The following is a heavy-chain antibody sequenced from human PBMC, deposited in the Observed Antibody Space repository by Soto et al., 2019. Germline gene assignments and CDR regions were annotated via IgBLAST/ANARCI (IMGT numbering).Heavy chain of an antibody. V-gene: IGHV3-23*01. CDR2: ISGGGDST. D-gene: IGHD3-10*01. CDR1: GFTFNTYA. Sequence: HPGGSLRLSCAASGFTFNTYAMFWVRQAPGKGLEWVSGISGGGDSTYYADPVKGRFTISRDNSKNTLHLQMTSLRAEDTAVYYCAKGRKTYYYGTASYYQTGADYWGQGAEVTVSS. J-gene: IGHJ4*02. CDR3: AKGRKTYYYGTASYYQTGADY.